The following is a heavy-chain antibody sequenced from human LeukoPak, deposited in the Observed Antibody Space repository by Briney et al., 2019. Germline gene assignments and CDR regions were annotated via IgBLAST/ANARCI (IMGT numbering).Heavy chain of an antibody. Sequence: GASVKVSCKASGYTFTGYYMHWVRQAPGQGLEWMGWINPNSGGTNYAQKFQGWVTMTRDTSISTAYMELSRLRSDDTAVYYCAKTLRTTVTNKKGYYYGMDVWGQGTTVTVSS. J-gene: IGHJ6*02. V-gene: IGHV1-2*04. CDR1: GYTFTGYY. D-gene: IGHD4-17*01. CDR3: AKTLRTTVTNKKGYYYGMDV. CDR2: INPNSGGT.